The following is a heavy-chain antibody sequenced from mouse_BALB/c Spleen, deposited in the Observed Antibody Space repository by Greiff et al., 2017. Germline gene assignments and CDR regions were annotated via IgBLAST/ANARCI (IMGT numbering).Heavy chain of an antibody. CDR3: ARSKYGSSMDY. V-gene: IGHV5-6-3*01. D-gene: IGHD2-10*02. J-gene: IGHJ4*01. CDR1: GFTFTSYG. Sequence: EVQLQESGGGLVQPGGSLTLSCAASGFTFTSYGMSWVRQTPDKRLELVATINSNGGSTYYPDSVKGRFTISRDNAKNTLYLQMSSLKSEDTAMYYCARSKYGSSMDYWGQGTSVTVSS. CDR2: INSNGGST.